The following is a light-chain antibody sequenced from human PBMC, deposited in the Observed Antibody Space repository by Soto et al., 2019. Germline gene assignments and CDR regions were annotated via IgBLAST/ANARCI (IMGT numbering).Light chain of an antibody. J-gene: IGLJ7*01. CDR2: RNN. CDR1: SSNIGSNY. CDR3: AAWDDSLSGPV. Sequence: QSVLTQPPSASGTPGQRGTLSCSGSSSNIGSNYVYWYQQLPGTAPKLLIYRNNQRPSGVPDRFSGSKSGTSASLAISGLRSEDEADYYCAAWDDSLSGPVFAAGTQLTVL. V-gene: IGLV1-47*01.